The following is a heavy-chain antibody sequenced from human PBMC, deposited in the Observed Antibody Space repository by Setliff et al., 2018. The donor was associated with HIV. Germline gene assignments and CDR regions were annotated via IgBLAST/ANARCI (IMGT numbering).Heavy chain of an antibody. CDR2: IRHNGRNQ. CDR3: ARSQWEVPILSWFDP. J-gene: IGHJ5*02. Sequence: PGGSLRLSCAASGFTFSSYGMHWVRQGPGKGLEWVAFIRHNGRNQYYAESVKGRFTVSRDNSKNTLFLQMDSLNHEDTALYFCARSQWEVPILSWFDPWGQGTLVTVSS. D-gene: IGHD1-26*01. CDR1: GFTFSSYG. V-gene: IGHV3-30*02.